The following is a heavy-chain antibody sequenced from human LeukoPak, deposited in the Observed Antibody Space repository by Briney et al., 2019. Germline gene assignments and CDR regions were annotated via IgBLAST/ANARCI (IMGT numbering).Heavy chain of an antibody. D-gene: IGHD5-18*01. Sequence: GGSLRLSCAASGFTFSSYGMHWVRQAPGKGLEWVAFIRYDGSNKYYADSVKGRFTISRDNSKNTLYLQMNSLRAEETAVYYCAKVSGYSSLYYYMDVGGKGTTVTISS. CDR2: IRYDGSNK. V-gene: IGHV3-30*02. CDR3: AKVSGYSSLYYYMDV. J-gene: IGHJ6*03. CDR1: GFTFSSYG.